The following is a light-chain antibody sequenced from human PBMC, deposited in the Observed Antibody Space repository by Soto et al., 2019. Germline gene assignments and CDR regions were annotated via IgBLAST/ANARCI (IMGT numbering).Light chain of an antibody. Sequence: DIQMTQSPSSVSASVGDGVTITCRASQGISSWLAWYQRKPGKAPKLLIYAASSLQSGVPSRFSGSGSGTDFTLNISSXQPEDFATYDCQRGNSFLISFGQGTRLEIK. V-gene: IGKV1-12*01. CDR3: QRGNSFLIS. J-gene: IGKJ5*01. CDR1: QGISSW. CDR2: AAS.